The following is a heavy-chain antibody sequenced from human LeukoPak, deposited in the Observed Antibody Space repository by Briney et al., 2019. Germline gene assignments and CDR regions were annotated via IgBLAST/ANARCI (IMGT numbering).Heavy chain of an antibody. D-gene: IGHD3-10*01. J-gene: IGHJ4*02. CDR2: INHSGST. V-gene: IGHV4-34*01. Sequence: ASETLSLTCAVYGGSSSGYYWSWIRQPPGKGLEWIGEINHSGSTNYNPSLKSRVTISVDTSKNQFSLKLSSVTAADTAVYYCARVTVRGVILNWGQGTLVTVSS. CDR3: ARVTVRGVILN. CDR1: GGSSSGYY.